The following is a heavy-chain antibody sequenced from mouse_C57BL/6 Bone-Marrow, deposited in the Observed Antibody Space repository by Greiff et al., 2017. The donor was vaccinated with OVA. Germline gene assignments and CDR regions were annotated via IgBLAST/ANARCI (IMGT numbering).Heavy chain of an antibody. CDR2: INPNNGGT. CDR3: ARSDYGSSYDFED. J-gene: IGHJ2*01. CDR1: GYTFTNYN. D-gene: IGHD1-1*01. Sequence: EVQLQESGPELVKPGASVKIPCKASGYTFTNYNMDWVKQSPGQSLEWIGDINPNNGGTIYNQKFKGKATLTVDKSSSTAYMELRILTSDGTADYSCARSDYGSSYDFEDRGQGITLTVAS. V-gene: IGHV1-18*01.